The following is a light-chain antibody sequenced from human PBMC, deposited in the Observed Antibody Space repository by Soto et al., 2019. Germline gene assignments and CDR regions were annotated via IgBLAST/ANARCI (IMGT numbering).Light chain of an antibody. CDR2: KAS. J-gene: IGKJ4*01. CDR3: QQYNSYSLT. CDR1: QSISSW. V-gene: IGKV1-5*03. Sequence: DIQMTQSPSTLSASVGDRVTITCLASQSISSWLAWYQQKPGKAPKLLIYKASSLESGVPSRFSGSGSGTESTLTISSLQPDDFATYYCQQYNSYSLTFGGGTKVDIK.